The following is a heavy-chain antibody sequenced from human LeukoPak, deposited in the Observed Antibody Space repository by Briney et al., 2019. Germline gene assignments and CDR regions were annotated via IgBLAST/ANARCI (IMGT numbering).Heavy chain of an antibody. CDR1: GFTLSRNY. CDR3: ARFRSSGWTYYYYYYGMDV. D-gene: IGHD6-19*01. CDR2: IYSGGST. V-gene: IGHV3-53*01. Sequence: GGSLRLSCAASGFTLSRNYMSWVRQAPGEGLEGDSVIYSGGSTYYADSVRGPFTLSRANSKNTLYLQMNLLRAEDTAVYYCARFRSSGWTYYYYYYGMDVWGKGTTVTVSS. J-gene: IGHJ6*04.